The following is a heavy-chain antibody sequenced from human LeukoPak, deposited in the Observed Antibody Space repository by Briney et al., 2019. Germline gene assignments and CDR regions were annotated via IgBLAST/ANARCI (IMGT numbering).Heavy chain of an antibody. CDR3: ARDASGIAAAY. V-gene: IGHV3-48*04. CDR1: GFTFSSYS. D-gene: IGHD6-13*01. CDR2: ISSSSSTI. J-gene: IGHJ4*02. Sequence: GGSLRLSCAASGFTFSSYSMNWVRQAPGKGLEWVSYISSSSSTIYYADSVKGRFTISRDNAKNSLYLQMNSLRAEDTAVYYCARDASGIAAAYWGQGTLVTVSS.